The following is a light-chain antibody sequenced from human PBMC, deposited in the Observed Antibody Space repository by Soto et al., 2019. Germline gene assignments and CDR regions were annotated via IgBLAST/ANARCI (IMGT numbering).Light chain of an antibody. CDR2: KAS. CDR1: QSISSW. Sequence: DIQMTQSPSTLSASVGDRVTITCRASQSISSWLAWYQQKSGKAPKLLIYKASSLESGVPSRFSGSGSGTEFTLTTSSLQPDDFATYYCQQYNSYSGTFGQGTKVEIK. CDR3: QQYNSYSGT. J-gene: IGKJ1*01. V-gene: IGKV1-5*03.